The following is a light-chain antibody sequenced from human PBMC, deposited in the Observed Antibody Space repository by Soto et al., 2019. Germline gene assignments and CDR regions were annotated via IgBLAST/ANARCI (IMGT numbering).Light chain of an antibody. Sequence: DIQMSQSPSTLSAAVGDRVTMTCRASQSISRWLAWYQQKPGKAPKVLIWDASSLQRGVPSRFSGSGSGTEFTLTISCLQPDDFATYYCQQYNGYSTWTFGHGTKVDIK. CDR2: DAS. V-gene: IGKV1-5*01. J-gene: IGKJ1*01. CDR1: QSISRW. CDR3: QQYNGYSTWT.